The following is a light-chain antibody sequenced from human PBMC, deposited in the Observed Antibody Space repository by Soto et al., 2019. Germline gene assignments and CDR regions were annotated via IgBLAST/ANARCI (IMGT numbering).Light chain of an antibody. CDR3: NSYRTISTYV. Sequence: QSVLTQPASVSGSPGQSITISCTGTSSDIGGYNFVSWYQQHPGKAPKLLIYDVRNRPSGVSNRFSGSKSGNTASLTISGLQAEDEADYYCNSYRTISTYVFGTGTK. J-gene: IGLJ1*01. CDR2: DVR. CDR1: SSDIGGYNF. V-gene: IGLV2-14*01.